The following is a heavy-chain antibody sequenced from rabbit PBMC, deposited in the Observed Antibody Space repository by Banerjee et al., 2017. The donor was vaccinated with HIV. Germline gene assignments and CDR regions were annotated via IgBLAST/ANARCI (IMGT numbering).Heavy chain of an antibody. CDR1: GFSFISSYW. CDR2: IYTGDGNT. J-gene: IGHJ4*01. Sequence: QSLEESGGGLVKPGASLTLTCTASGFSFISSYWICWVRQAPVTGLEWIACIYTGDGNTHYASWAKGRFTISKTSSTVTLQMTSLTAADTATYFCARDLAGVIGWNFNLWGPGTLVTVS. V-gene: IGHV1S40*01. CDR3: ARDLAGVIGWNFNL. D-gene: IGHD4-1*01.